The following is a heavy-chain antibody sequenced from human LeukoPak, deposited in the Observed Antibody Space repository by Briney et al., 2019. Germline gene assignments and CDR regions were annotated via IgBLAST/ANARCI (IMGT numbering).Heavy chain of an antibody. V-gene: IGHV4-61*08. Sequence: SQTLSLTCTVSGDSISSDGYYWSWIRQPPGKGLEWIGYIYYSGSTNYNPSLKSRVTISVDTSKNQFSLKLSSVTAADTAVYYCARHRRPNSVRHYYMDVWGKGTTVTVSS. CDR1: GDSISSDGYY. J-gene: IGHJ6*03. CDR2: IYYSGST. CDR3: ARHRRPNSVRHYYMDV. D-gene: IGHD3-10*01.